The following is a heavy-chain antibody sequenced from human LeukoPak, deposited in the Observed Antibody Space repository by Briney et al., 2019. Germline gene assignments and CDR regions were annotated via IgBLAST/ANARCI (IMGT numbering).Heavy chain of an antibody. CDR2: ISWNSGSI. D-gene: IGHD3-10*01. Sequence: GGSLRLSCAASGFTFDDYAMHWVRQAPGKGLEWVSGISWNSGSIGYADSVKGRFTISRDNAKNSLYLQMNSLRAEDTALYYCAKDSYGSGSYASFDYWGQGTLVTVSS. CDR1: GFTFDDYA. J-gene: IGHJ4*02. CDR3: AKDSYGSGSYASFDY. V-gene: IGHV3-9*01.